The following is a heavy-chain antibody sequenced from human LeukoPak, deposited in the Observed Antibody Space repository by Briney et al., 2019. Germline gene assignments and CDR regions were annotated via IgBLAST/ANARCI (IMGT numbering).Heavy chain of an antibody. V-gene: IGHV3-7*01. J-gene: IGHJ4*02. CDR2: IKQDGSEK. CDR3: ATYSTSSQAPVY. CDR1: GFTFSSYA. D-gene: IGHD6-6*01. Sequence: PGGSLRLSCAASGFTFSSYAMSWVRQAPGKGLEWVANIKQDGSEKYYVDSVKGRFTISRDNAKNSLYLQMNSLRAEDTAVYYCATYSTSSQAPVYWGQGTLVTVSS.